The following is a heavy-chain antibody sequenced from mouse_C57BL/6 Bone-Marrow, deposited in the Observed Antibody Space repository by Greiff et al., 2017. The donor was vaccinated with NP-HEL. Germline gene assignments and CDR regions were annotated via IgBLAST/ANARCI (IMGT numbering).Heavy chain of an antibody. V-gene: IGHV1-9*01. Sequence: VQLQQSGAELMKPGASVKLSCKATGYTFPGYWLEWVKQRPGHGLEWIGEILPGSGSTHYNEKFKGKAPFTADPSSITAYMQLSSLTTEDSAIYYCARRYYSNWAWFAYWGQGTLVTVYA. J-gene: IGHJ3*01. D-gene: IGHD2-5*01. CDR2: ILPGSGST. CDR3: ARRYYSNWAWFAY. CDR1: GYTFPGYW.